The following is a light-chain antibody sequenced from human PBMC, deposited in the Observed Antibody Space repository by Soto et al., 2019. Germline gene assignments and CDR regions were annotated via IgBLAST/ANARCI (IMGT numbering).Light chain of an antibody. V-gene: IGKV4-1*01. Sequence: DIVLTQYPHSLAVSLGERATINCKSSQSVLYNSDNKNYLAWYQQKAGQPPKLLIYWASTRDSGVPDRFSGSGSGADFTLTINNLQAEDVAVYYCQQYYTTLSFGGGTKVEIK. CDR1: QSVLYNSDNKNY. CDR2: WAS. J-gene: IGKJ4*01. CDR3: QQYYTTLS.